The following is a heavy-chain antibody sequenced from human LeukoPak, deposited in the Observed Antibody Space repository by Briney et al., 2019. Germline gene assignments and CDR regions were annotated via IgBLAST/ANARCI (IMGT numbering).Heavy chain of an antibody. CDR1: GGSFSGYY. D-gene: IGHD6-13*01. J-gene: IGHJ6*03. V-gene: IGHV4-34*01. CDR3: ARRVAAAGTLGYYYYYYMDV. CDR2: INHSGST. Sequence: PSETLSLTCAVYGGSFSGYYWSWIRQPPGKGLEWIGEINHSGSTNYNPSLKSRVTISVDTSKNQFSLKLSSVTAADTAVYYCARRVAAAGTLGYYYYYYMDVWGKGTTVTVSS.